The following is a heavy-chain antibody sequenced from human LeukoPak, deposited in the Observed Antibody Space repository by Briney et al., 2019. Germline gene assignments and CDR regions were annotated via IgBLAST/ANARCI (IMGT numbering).Heavy chain of an antibody. Sequence: SETLSLTCTVSGGSISSYYWSWIRQPPGKGLEWIGYIYYSGSTNYNPSLKSRVTISIDTSKNQFSLKLSSVTAADTVVYYCARGGSSPFDYWGQGTLVTVSS. D-gene: IGHD6-6*01. V-gene: IGHV4-59*01. CDR1: GGSISSYY. CDR2: IYYSGST. J-gene: IGHJ4*02. CDR3: ARGGSSPFDY.